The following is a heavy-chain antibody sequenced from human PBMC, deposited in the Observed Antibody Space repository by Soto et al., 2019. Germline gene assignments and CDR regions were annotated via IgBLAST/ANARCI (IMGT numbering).Heavy chain of an antibody. CDR1: GYTFTSYG. D-gene: IGHD6-6*01. V-gene: IGHV1-18*04. Sequence: ASVKVSCKASGYTFTSYGISWVRQAPGQGLEWMGWISPYNGNTNYAQKLQGRVTMTTDTSTSTAYMELRSLRSDDTAVYYCARGTIAARPDFPPGMDVWGQGTTVTVSS. CDR3: ARGTIAARPDFPPGMDV. CDR2: ISPYNGNT. J-gene: IGHJ6*02.